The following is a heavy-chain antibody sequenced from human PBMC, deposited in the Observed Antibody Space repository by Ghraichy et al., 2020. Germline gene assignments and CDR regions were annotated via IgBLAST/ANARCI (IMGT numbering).Heavy chain of an antibody. Sequence: GGSLRLSCAASGFTVSSYEMNWVRQAPGKGLEWVSYINSSGSTIYYDDSVRSRFTISQDTAKNSLYLQMNSLRAEDTAVYYCAGDQKAGRSWTDYYYGMDVWGHGTKVTVSS. CDR2: INSSGSTI. CDR1: GFTVSSYE. V-gene: IGHV3-48*03. CDR3: AGDQKAGRSWTDYYYGMDV. D-gene: IGHD3/OR15-3a*01. J-gene: IGHJ6*02.